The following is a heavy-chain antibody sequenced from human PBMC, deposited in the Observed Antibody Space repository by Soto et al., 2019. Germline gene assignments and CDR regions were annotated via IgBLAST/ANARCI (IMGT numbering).Heavy chain of an antibody. CDR1: GFTVSSNY. CDR2: IYSGGST. Sequence: GGSLRLSCAASGFTVSSNYMSWVRQAPGKGLEWVSVIYSGGSTYYADSVKGRFTISRDNSKNTLYLQMNSLRAEDTAVYYCARQLGQYYYYYYGMDVWGQGTTVTVSS. V-gene: IGHV3-53*01. CDR3: ARQLGQYYYYYYGMDV. D-gene: IGHD6-13*01. J-gene: IGHJ6*02.